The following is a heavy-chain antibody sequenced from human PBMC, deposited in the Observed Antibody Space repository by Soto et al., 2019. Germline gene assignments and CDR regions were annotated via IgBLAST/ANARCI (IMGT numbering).Heavy chain of an antibody. Sequence: QVQLVQSGAEVKKPGASVKVSCKASGYTFTNYDINWVRQAPGQGLEWVGWMNPNSGHTAYAQKFQGRVTMTRNSSISTAYMELSSLRSEDTAVIYCSRSPNNMVGPDYWGQGTLITVSS. J-gene: IGHJ4*02. CDR1: GYTFTNYD. CDR2: MNPNSGHT. V-gene: IGHV1-8*01. D-gene: IGHD2-15*01. CDR3: SRSPNNMVGPDY.